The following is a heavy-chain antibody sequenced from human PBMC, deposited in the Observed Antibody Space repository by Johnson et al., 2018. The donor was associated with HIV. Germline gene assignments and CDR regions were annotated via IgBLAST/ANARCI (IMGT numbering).Heavy chain of an antibody. CDR1: GFTFSSYG. Sequence: QVQLVESGGGVVQPGRSRRLSCAASGFTFSSYGMHWVRQAPGKGLEWVAFIRYDGSNKYYADSVKGRFTISRDNSKNTLYLQMNSLRAEDTAVYYCAKDLRVYTCDAFDIWGQGTMVTVSS. J-gene: IGHJ3*02. CDR3: AKDLRVYTCDAFDI. D-gene: IGHD5/OR15-5a*01. V-gene: IGHV3-30*02. CDR2: IRYDGSNK.